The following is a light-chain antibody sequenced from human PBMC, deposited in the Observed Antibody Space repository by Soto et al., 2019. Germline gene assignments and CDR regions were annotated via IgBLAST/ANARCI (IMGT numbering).Light chain of an antibody. V-gene: IGLV2-14*01. CDR3: TSYTSSSTYV. Sequence: QSALTPPPSASGSAGQSVTISCTRTSSDVGGYNYVSWYQQHPGKAPKLMIYEVSNRPSGVSNRFSGYKSGNTASLTISGLQAEHEADYYCTSYTSSSTYVFGTGTKVTVL. J-gene: IGLJ1*01. CDR2: EVS. CDR1: SSDVGGYNY.